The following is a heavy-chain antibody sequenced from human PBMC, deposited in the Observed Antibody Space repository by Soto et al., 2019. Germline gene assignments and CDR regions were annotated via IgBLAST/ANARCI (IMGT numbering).Heavy chain of an antibody. CDR1: GGSFSGYY. CDR3: ARLSVAATKGVDY. CDR2: INHSGST. Sequence: PSETLSLTCAVYGGSFSGYYWSWIRQPPGKGLEWIGEINHSGSTNYNPSLKSRVTISVDTSKNQFSLKLSSVTAADTAVYYCARLSVAATKGVDYWVQGTLVTVSS. J-gene: IGHJ4*02. V-gene: IGHV4-34*01. D-gene: IGHD2-15*01.